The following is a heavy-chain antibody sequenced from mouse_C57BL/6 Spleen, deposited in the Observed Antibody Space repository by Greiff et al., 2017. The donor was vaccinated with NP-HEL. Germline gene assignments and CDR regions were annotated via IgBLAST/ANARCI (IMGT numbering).Heavy chain of an antibody. J-gene: IGHJ2*01. Sequence: ESGPGLVKPSQSLSLTCSVTGYSITSGYYWNWIRHFPGNKLEWMGYISYDGSNNYNPSLKNRISITRGTSKNQFFLKLNSVTTEDTATYYCATLLADDYWGQGTTLTVTS. CDR2: ISYDGSN. D-gene: IGHD2-1*01. CDR3: ATLLADDY. V-gene: IGHV3-6*01. CDR1: GYSITSGYY.